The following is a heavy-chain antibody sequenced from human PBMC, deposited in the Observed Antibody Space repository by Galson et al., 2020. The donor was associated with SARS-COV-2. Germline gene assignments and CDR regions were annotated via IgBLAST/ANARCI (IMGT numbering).Heavy chain of an antibody. D-gene: IGHD5-18*01. CDR1: GFTFSSYW. CDR2: IKQDGSEK. J-gene: IGHJ5*02. V-gene: IGHV3-7*01. CDR3: ARVIAMVIGWIDP. Sequence: GGSLRLSCAASGFTFSSYWMSWVRQAPGKGLEWVANIKQDGSEKYYVDSVKGRFTISRDNAKNSLYLQMNSLRAEDTAVYYCARVIAMVIGWIDPWGQGTLVTVSS.